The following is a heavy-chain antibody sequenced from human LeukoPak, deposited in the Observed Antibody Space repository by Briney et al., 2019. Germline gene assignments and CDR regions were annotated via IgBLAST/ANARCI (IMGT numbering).Heavy chain of an antibody. CDR3: ASTKLGTVGVDY. J-gene: IGHJ4*02. V-gene: IGHV4-59*01. D-gene: IGHD7-27*01. CDR1: GGSIGSYY. Sequence: SETLSLTCTVSGGSIGSYYWSWIRQPPGKGLEWIGYILYSGSTNYNPSLKSRVTISVDTSKNQFSLKLSSVTAADTAVYYCASTKLGTVGVDYWGQGTLVTVSS. CDR2: ILYSGST.